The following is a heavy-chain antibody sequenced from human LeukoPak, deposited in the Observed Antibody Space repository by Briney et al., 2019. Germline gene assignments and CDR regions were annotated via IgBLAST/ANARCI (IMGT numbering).Heavy chain of an antibody. J-gene: IGHJ4*02. D-gene: IGHD2-21*01. V-gene: IGHV3-30*18. Sequence: PGGSLRLSCAASGFTFSSYGMHWFRQAPGRGLEWVAVISFDGTNKYYADSVKGRFTISRDNSKNTLYVQMNSLRAEDTAVYYCAKARPGALVVIAIDFYFDYWGQGTLVTVSS. CDR3: AKARPGALVVIAIDFYFDY. CDR2: ISFDGTNK. CDR1: GFTFSSYG.